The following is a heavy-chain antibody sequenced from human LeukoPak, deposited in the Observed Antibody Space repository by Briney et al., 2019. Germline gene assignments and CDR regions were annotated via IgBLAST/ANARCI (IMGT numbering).Heavy chain of an antibody. CDR2: INHSGST. V-gene: IGHV4-34*01. J-gene: IGHJ5*02. D-gene: IGHD2-2*01. CDR3: ARAYRGYCSSTSCYRAEFDP. Sequence: SETPSLTCAVYGGSFSGYYWSWIRQPPGKGLEWIGEINHSGSTNYNPSLKSRVTISVDTSKNQFSLKLSSVTAADTAVYYCARAYRGYCSSTSCYRAEFDPWGQGTLVTVSS. CDR1: GGSFSGYY.